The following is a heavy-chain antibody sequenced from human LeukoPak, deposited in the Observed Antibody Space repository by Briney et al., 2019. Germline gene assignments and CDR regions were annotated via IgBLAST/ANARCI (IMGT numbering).Heavy chain of an antibody. CDR1: GFTFRSYG. V-gene: IGHV3-30*02. Sequence: PGGSLRLSCAASGFTFRSYGMHWVRQAPGKGLDWVTFIRYDGSDKYYVDSVKGRFTISRDNSKNTLYLQMNSLRPEDTALYYCARDGGRGVLDYWGQGTLVIVYS. CDR3: ARDGGRGVLDY. J-gene: IGHJ4*02. CDR2: IRYDGSDK. D-gene: IGHD1-26*01.